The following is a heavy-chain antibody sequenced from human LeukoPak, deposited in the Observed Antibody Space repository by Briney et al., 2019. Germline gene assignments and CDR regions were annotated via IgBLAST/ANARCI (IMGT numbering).Heavy chain of an antibody. CDR1: GGSISSSSYY. V-gene: IGHV4-39*07. CDR3: ARGGDTIYYDSSGYYYGGPIDY. CDR2: IYYSGST. D-gene: IGHD3-22*01. J-gene: IGHJ4*02. Sequence: SETLSLTCSVSGGSISSSSYYWGWIRQPPGKGLEWIGSIYYSGSTYYNPSLKIRVTISVDTSKNQFSLKLSSVTAADTAVYYCARGGDTIYYDSSGYYYGGPIDYWGQGTLVTVSS.